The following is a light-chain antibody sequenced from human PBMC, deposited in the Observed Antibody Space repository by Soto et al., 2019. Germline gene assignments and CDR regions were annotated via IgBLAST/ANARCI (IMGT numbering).Light chain of an antibody. CDR1: QNINNF. CDR2: DAS. V-gene: IGKV1-33*01. CDR3: LQYDNLPLT. Sequence: IQMTQSPSSLSVSNGDRVNISCQASQNINNFLNWYHQKTAKPPQLLLYDASTLENRVPPRFSGAGSGADFTFPISSLQPEDIATYYCLQYDNLPLTFGGGTKVDIK. J-gene: IGKJ4*01.